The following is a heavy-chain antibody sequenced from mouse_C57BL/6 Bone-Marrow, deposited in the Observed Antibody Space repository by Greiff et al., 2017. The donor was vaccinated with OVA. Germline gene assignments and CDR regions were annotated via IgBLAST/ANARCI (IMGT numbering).Heavy chain of an antibody. J-gene: IGHJ4*01. Sequence: QVHVKQSGAELVKPGASVKMSCKASGYTFTSYWITWVKQRPGQGLEWIGDIYPGSGSTNYNEKFKSKATLTVDTSSSTAYMQLSSLTSEDSAVYYCARRRLDGYYDYYAMDYWGQGTSVTVSS. CDR1: GYTFTSYW. CDR2: IYPGSGST. V-gene: IGHV1-55*01. CDR3: ARRRLDGYYDYYAMDY. D-gene: IGHD2-3*01.